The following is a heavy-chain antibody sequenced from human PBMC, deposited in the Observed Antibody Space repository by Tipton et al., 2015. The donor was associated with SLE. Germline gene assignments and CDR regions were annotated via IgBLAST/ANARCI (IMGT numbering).Heavy chain of an antibody. D-gene: IGHD1-26*01. CDR3: ARGGNISGSYYAVDY. CDR2: INHSGST. V-gene: IGHV4-34*01. Sequence: TLSLTCAVYGESFSGYYWNWIRQPPGKGLEWIGEINHSGSTNYNPSLKSRVTISVDTSKNQFSLKLSSVTAADTAVYYCARGGNISGSYYAVDYWGQGTLVTVSS. J-gene: IGHJ4*02. CDR1: GESFSGYY.